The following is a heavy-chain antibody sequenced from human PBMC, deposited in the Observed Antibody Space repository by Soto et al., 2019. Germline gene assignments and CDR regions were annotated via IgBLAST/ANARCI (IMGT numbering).Heavy chain of an antibody. J-gene: IGHJ4*02. Sequence: GGSLRLSCAASGFTFTSYSMSWVRQATWKGLEWLSAISGSGVSTYYADSVKGLFTISRYNSKNTLYLKMNSLRAEDTAVYYFATHKGELQGYWGQGTLVTVSS. CDR1: GFTFTSYS. CDR2: ISGSGVST. D-gene: IGHD1-26*01. CDR3: ATHKGELQGY. V-gene: IGHV3-23*01.